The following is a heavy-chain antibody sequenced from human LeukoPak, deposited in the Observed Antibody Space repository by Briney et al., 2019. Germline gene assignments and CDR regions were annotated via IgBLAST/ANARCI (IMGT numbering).Heavy chain of an antibody. V-gene: IGHV1-2*06. Sequence: ASVKVSCKASGYTFTGYYMHWVRQATGQGLEWMGRINPNSGGTNYAQKFQGRVTMTRDTSISTAYMELSRLRSDDTAVYYCARDLSGYSYGYVYWGQGTLVTVSS. CDR2: INPNSGGT. J-gene: IGHJ4*02. CDR1: GYTFTGYY. D-gene: IGHD5-18*01. CDR3: ARDLSGYSYGYVY.